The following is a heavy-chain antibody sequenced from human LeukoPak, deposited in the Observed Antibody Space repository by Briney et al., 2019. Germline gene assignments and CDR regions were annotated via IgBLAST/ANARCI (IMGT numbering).Heavy chain of an antibody. J-gene: IGHJ4*02. D-gene: IGHD3-10*01. CDR1: GGSISSSNW. V-gene: IGHV4-4*02. CDR2: IYHSGST. Sequence: SETLSLTCAVSGGSISSSNWWSWVRQPPGKGLEWVGEIYHSGSTYYNPSLKSRVTISVDRSKNQFSLKLSSVTAADTAVYYCASLQKELGWLPTDYWGQGTLVTVSS. CDR3: ASLQKELGWLPTDY.